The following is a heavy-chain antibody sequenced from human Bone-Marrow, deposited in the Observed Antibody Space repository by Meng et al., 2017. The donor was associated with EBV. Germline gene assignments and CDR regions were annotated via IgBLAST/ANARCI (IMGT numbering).Heavy chain of an antibody. V-gene: IGHV1-2*06. Sequence: QVQLVQSGAEVKKPGSSVKVSCKASGYTFTGYYMHWVRQAPGQGLEWMGRINPNSGGTNYAQKFQGRVTMTRDTSISTAYMELSRLRSDDTAVYYCARDSGSGWYTADYWGQGTMVTVSS. CDR1: GYTFTGYY. CDR3: ARDSGSGWYTADY. CDR2: INPNSGGT. J-gene: IGHJ4*02. D-gene: IGHD6-19*01.